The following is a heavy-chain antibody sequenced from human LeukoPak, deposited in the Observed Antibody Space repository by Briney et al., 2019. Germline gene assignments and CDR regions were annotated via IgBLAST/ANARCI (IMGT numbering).Heavy chain of an antibody. CDR1: GVIFSSYS. D-gene: IGHD2-2*01. V-gene: IGHV3-48*01. CDR2: ISSSSSTI. Sequence: PGGSLRLSCAASGVIFSSYSMNWVRQAPGKGLEWVSYISSSSSTIYYADSVKGRFTISRDNAKNSLYLQMNSLRAEDTAVYYCARDRPYCSSTSCYYMDVWGKGTTVTVSS. CDR3: ARDRPYCSSTSCYYMDV. J-gene: IGHJ6*03.